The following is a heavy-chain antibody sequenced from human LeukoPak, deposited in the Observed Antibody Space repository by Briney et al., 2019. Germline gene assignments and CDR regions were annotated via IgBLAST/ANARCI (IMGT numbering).Heavy chain of an antibody. J-gene: IGHJ6*03. Sequence: TGGSLRLSCAASGFTFSDYYMSWIRQAPGKGLEWVSYISSSGSTIYYADSVKGRFTISRDNAKNSLYLQMNSLRAEDTAVYYCARGISGSYYIPYYYYYMDVWGKGTTVTISS. D-gene: IGHD1-26*01. V-gene: IGHV3-11*01. CDR2: ISSSGSTI. CDR1: GFTFSDYY. CDR3: ARGISGSYYIPYYYYYMDV.